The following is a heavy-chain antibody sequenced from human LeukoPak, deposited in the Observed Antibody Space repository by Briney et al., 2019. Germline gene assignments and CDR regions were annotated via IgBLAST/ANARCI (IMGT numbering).Heavy chain of an antibody. CDR2: IYSGGST. Sequence: GGSLRLSCAASGFTVSSNYMSWVRQAPGKGLEWVSVIYSGGSTYYADSVKGRFTISRDNSKNTLYLQMNSLRAEDTAVYYCAYSSSCRKFDYWGQGTLVTVSS. D-gene: IGHD6-13*01. J-gene: IGHJ4*02. CDR3: AYSSSCRKFDY. CDR1: GFTVSSNY. V-gene: IGHV3-66*01.